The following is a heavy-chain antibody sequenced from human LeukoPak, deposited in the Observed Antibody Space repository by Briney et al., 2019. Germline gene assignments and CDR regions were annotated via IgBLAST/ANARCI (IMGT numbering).Heavy chain of an antibody. V-gene: IGHV4-61*08. CDR3: AREWSAFDY. CDR1: GDPISSHSGYK. CDR2: VYYSGTT. D-gene: IGHD3-3*01. Sequence: SETLSLTCTVSGDPISSHSGYKWNWLRQAPGKGLEWIGYVYYSGTTSYNPSVNSRVTISVDTSKNQFSLKLTSVTAADTAVYYCAREWSAFDYWGQGTLVTVSS. J-gene: IGHJ4*02.